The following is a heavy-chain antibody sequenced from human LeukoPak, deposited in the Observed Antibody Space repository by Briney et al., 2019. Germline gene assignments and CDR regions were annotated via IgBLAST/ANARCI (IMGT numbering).Heavy chain of an antibody. D-gene: IGHD5-24*01. CDR2: IRYDGSNK. CDR1: GFIFSSYG. J-gene: IGHJ4*02. Sequence: GGSLRLSCAASGFIFSSYGMHWVHQAPGKGLEWVAFIRYDGSNKYYADSVKGRFTISRDNSKNTLYLQMNSLRAEDTAVYYCGIQRWLQSPVDYWGQGTLVTVSS. V-gene: IGHV3-30*02. CDR3: GIQRWLQSPVDY.